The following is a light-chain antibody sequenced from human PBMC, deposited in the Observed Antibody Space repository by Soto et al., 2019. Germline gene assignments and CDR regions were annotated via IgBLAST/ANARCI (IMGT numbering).Light chain of an antibody. J-gene: IGKJ1*01. Sequence: EIVMTQSPATLSVSPGASATLSCRASQSVSSKLAWYQQKPGQAPRLLIYGASTRATGIPARFSGSGSGTEFTLIISSLQSEDSAVYYCQQYNSWLWTFGQGTKVDIK. CDR3: QQYNSWLWT. V-gene: IGKV3-15*01. CDR1: QSVSSK. CDR2: GAS.